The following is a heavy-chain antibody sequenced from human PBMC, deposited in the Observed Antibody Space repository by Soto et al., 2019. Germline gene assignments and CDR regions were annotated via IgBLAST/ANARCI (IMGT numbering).Heavy chain of an antibody. D-gene: IGHD3-10*01. J-gene: IGHJ4*02. CDR2: MGGSNDDT. V-gene: IGHV3-23*01. CDR1: GFTFSIFA. CDR3: ARPEGAAMVRGAAFDY. Sequence: GGSLRLSCAASGFTFSIFAMSWVRQAPGKGLEWVSGMGGSNDDTYYADSVKGRFTISRDNAKNSLYLQMNSLRAEDTAVYYCARPEGAAMVRGAAFDYWGQGTLVTVSS.